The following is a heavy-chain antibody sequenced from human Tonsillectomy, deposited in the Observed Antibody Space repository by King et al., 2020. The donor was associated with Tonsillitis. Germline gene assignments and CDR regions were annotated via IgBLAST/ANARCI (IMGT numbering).Heavy chain of an antibody. CDR1: GFTFENFN. CDR3: ARASYYDIVTGYLFDY. J-gene: IGHJ4*02. D-gene: IGHD3-9*01. V-gene: IGHV3-21*01. CDR2: ISSGSSNI. Sequence: VQLVESGGGLVKPGGSRRLSCEVSGFTFENFNMNWVRQAPGKGLEWVSSISSGSSNIYYADSVKGRFTISRDNAKNSLCLQMNFLRAEDTAVYYCARASYYDIVTGYLFDYWGQGTLVTVSS.